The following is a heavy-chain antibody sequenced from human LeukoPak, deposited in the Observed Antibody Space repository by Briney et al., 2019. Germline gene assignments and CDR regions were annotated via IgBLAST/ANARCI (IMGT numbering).Heavy chain of an antibody. V-gene: IGHV3-66*01. Sequence: PGESQRLSCAVSGFTVSSNDMSWVRQAPGKGLEWVSVMFSGGSTYYADSVKGRFTISRDNSKNTLYLQMNSLRDDDTAVFYCARDPGHEGFDIWGQGTMVTVSS. J-gene: IGHJ3*02. CDR1: GFTVSSND. CDR2: MFSGGST. CDR3: ARDPGHEGFDI.